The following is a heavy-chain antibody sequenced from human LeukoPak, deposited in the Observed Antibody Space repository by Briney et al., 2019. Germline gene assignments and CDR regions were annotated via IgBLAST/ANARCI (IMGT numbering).Heavy chain of an antibody. CDR1: GGSFSGYY. J-gene: IGHJ5*02. CDR2: INHSGST. Sequence: PSETLSLTCAVYGGSFSGYYWSWIRQPPGKGLEWIGEINHSGSTNYNPSLKSRVTISVDTSKNQFSLKLSSVTAADTAVYYCARHRRYYGSGSYTYNWFDPWGQGTLVTVSS. D-gene: IGHD3-10*01. CDR3: ARHRRYYGSGSYTYNWFDP. V-gene: IGHV4-34*01.